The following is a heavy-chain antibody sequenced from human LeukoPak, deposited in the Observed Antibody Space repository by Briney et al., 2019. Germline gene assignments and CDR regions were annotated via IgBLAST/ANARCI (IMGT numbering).Heavy chain of an antibody. Sequence: SETLSLTCSVSGGSIRNYYWSWIRQPPGKGLEYIGYISYSGSTNYNPSLKSRVTISVDTSKNQFSLKLSSVTAADTAIYYCARDAKYYYGSRTYFFFEYWGQGTLLTVSS. CDR2: ISYSGST. D-gene: IGHD3-10*01. J-gene: IGHJ4*02. V-gene: IGHV4-59*12. CDR1: GGSIRNYY. CDR3: ARDAKYYYGSRTYFFFEY.